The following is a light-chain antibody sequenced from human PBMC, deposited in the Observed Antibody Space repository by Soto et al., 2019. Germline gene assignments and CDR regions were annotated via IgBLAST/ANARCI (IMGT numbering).Light chain of an antibody. CDR3: QQYYTTPYT. V-gene: IGKV4-1*01. Sequence: DIVMTQSPDSLAVSLGERATINCKSSQSVFYSSNNKNYLAWYQQKPGQPPKLLISWASTRESGVPDRFSGSGSGTAFTLTISSLQAEDVAVYYCQQYYTTPYTFGQGTKLEIK. CDR1: QSVFYSSNNKNY. J-gene: IGKJ2*01. CDR2: WAS.